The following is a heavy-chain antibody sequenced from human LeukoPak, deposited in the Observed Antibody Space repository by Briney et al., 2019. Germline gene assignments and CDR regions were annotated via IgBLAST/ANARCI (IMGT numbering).Heavy chain of an antibody. CDR3: ARDGPEYNWNFYY. J-gene: IGHJ4*02. D-gene: IGHD1-20*01. CDR1: GFTFSSYG. CDR2: IWYDGSNK. Sequence: PGGSLRLSCAASGFTFSSYGMHWVRQAPGKGLEWVAVIWYDGSNKYYADSVKGRFTISRDNSKNTLYLQMNSLRAEDTAVYYCARDGPEYNWNFYYWGQGNLVTVSS. V-gene: IGHV3-33*01.